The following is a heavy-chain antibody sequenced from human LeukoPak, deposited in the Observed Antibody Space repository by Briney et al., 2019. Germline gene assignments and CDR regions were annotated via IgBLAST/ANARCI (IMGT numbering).Heavy chain of an antibody. J-gene: IGHJ4*02. V-gene: IGHV3-11*04. CDR1: GFTFSDYY. CDR2: ISNSGNNI. Sequence: KTGGSLRLSCAASGFTFSDYYMSWIRQAPGKGLEWVSYISNSGNNIYYADSVKGRFTISRDNAKNSLYPQMNSLRAEDAAVYCCARARGGYSFDCWGQGTLVTVSS. D-gene: IGHD1-26*01. CDR3: ARARGGYSFDC.